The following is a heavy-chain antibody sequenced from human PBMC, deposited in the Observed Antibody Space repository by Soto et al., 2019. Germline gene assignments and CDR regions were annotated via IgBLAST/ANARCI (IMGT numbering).Heavy chain of an antibody. D-gene: IGHD2-15*01. CDR1: GYTFTGYY. CDR3: ARVPPLVAASDY. J-gene: IGHJ4*02. Sequence: QVQLVQSGAEVKKPGASVKVSCKASGYTFTGYYIHWVRQAPGQGLEWMGWINSNSGGTKYAQKFQGRVTLTRDTSISTAYMELSRLNSDDTAVYYCARVPPLVAASDYWGQGTLVTVST. V-gene: IGHV1-2*02. CDR2: INSNSGGT.